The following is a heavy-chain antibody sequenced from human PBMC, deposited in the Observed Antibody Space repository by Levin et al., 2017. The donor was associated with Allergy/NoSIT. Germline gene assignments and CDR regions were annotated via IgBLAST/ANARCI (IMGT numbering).Heavy chain of an antibody. CDR2: INSDGSNT. D-gene: IGHD2-2*01. J-gene: IGHJ4*02. V-gene: IGHV3-74*01. Sequence: GESLKISCAASGFTFSNYWMHWVRQAPGKGLVWVSHINSDGSNTNYADSVKGRFTISRDNAKNTLYLQINSLRDEDTAVYYCARGGCSSTSCLDNWGQGTLVTVSP. CDR3: ARGGCSSTSCLDN. CDR1: GFTFSNYW.